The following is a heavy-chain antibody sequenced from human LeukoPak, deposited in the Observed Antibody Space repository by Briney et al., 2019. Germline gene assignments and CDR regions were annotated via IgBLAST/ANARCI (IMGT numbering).Heavy chain of an antibody. Sequence: GSLRLSCAASGFTFSSNWMYWVRQAPGKGLVWVSRIENDGSTTSYADSVKGRFTISRDNAKNMVYLQMDSLTGDDTAVYYCARDRGHAILDYWGQGSLVTVSS. D-gene: IGHD3-10*01. J-gene: IGHJ4*02. CDR1: GFTFSSNW. CDR3: ARDRGHAILDY. V-gene: IGHV3-74*03. CDR2: IENDGSTT.